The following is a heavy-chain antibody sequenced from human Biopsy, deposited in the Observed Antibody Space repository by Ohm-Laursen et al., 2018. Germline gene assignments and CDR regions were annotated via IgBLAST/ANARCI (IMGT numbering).Heavy chain of an antibody. CDR1: GGSISGSS. D-gene: IGHD6-19*01. V-gene: IGHV4-59*08. J-gene: IGHJ3*02. CDR3: AKHGSGWTGDDAFHI. CDR2: ISYSRDT. Sequence: SDTLSLTCPVSGGSISGSSWSWIRQAPGKGLEWIGYISYSRDTNYNPSLKSLITISVDTSKNQFSLKLTSVTAADTAVYYCAKHGSGWTGDDAFHIWGQGTMVTVSS.